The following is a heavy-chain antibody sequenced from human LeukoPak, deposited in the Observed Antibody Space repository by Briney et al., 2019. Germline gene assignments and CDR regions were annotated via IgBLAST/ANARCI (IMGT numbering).Heavy chain of an antibody. CDR2: ISDPHSGSET. D-gene: IGHD6-13*01. V-gene: IGHV3-23*01. CDR3: ARDRSQVIAAAAPYGMDV. J-gene: IGHJ6*02. CDR1: GFTFSSYT. Sequence: GGSLRLSCAASGFTFSSYTLNWVRQGLGQGLEWVATISDPHSGSETHYADSVKGRFTISRDDSQNTLFLQMDSLRAEDTAVYYCARDRSQVIAAAAPYGMDVWGQGTTVTVSS.